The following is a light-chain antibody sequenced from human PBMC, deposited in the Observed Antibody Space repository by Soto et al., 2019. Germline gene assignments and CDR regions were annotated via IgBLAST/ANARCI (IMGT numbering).Light chain of an antibody. Sequence: EIVLTQSPGTLSLSPGERATLSCRASQSVSSRYLAWYQQKPGQAPRLLIYGASNRATGIPDRFSGSGSGTDLTLTISRLEPEDFAVYFCQLYNNSPVYTFGQGTKLEIK. CDR1: QSVSSRY. CDR2: GAS. CDR3: QLYNNSPVYT. J-gene: IGKJ2*01. V-gene: IGKV3-20*01.